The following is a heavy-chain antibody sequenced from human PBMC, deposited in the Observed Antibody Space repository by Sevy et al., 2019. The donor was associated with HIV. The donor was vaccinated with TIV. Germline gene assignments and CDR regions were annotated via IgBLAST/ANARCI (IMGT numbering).Heavy chain of an antibody. D-gene: IGHD2-2*01. J-gene: IGHJ4*02. CDR3: ARQYCSSTSCTLGIDY. CDR1: GYSFTSYW. CDR2: IYPGDSDT. Sequence: GESLKISCKGSGYSFTSYWIDWVRQMPGKGLEWMGIIYPGDSDTRYSPSFQGQVTISADKSISTAYLQWSSLKASDTAMYYCARQYCSSTSCTLGIDYWGQGTLVTVSS. V-gene: IGHV5-51*01.